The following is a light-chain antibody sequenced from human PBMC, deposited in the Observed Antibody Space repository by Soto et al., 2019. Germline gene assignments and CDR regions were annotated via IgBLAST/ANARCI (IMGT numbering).Light chain of an antibody. CDR3: QQGYSTTPIT. V-gene: IGKV1-5*01. J-gene: IGKJ5*01. Sequence: DIQMTQSPSTLSTSVGDRVTITCRASQSIVGWLAWYQQKPGAAPKLLIFGASNLESGVPSRFSGSGSGTEFTLSISSLQPEDFATYYCQQGYSTTPITFGQGTRLEIK. CDR2: GAS. CDR1: QSIVGW.